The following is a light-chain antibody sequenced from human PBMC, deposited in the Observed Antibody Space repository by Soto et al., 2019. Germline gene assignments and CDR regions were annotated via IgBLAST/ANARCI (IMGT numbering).Light chain of an antibody. CDR2: GNN. CDR1: SANIGTGYD. Sequence: QSVLTQPPSVSGAPGQRVTIFCTGGSANIGTGYDVHWYQQVPGTAPKLLIYGNNNRPSGIPDRFSGSKSDTSASLAIAGLQAEDEADYYCQSYDSGLSTYVFGTGTKVTVL. J-gene: IGLJ1*01. V-gene: IGLV1-40*01. CDR3: QSYDSGLSTYV.